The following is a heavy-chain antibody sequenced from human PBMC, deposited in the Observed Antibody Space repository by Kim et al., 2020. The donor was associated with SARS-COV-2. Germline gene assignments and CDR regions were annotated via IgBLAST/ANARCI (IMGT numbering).Heavy chain of an antibody. D-gene: IGHD6-19*01. CDR3: SRAPGSVYFDY. V-gene: IGHV3-7*03. CDR1: GFTFSTYW. J-gene: IGHJ4*02. CDR2: IRQDGSER. Sequence: GGSLRLSCAASGFTFSTYWMAWVRQAPGKGLEWVANIRQDGSERDYVDSVKGRFTVSRDNAKNSLFLQMNSLRAEDTAVYYCSRAPGSVYFDYLGQGTL.